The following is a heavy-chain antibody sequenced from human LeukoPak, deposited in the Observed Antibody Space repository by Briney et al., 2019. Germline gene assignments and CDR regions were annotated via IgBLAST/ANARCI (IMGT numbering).Heavy chain of an antibody. CDR1: GFTVSSNY. Sequence: GSLRLSCAASGFTVSSNYMSWIRQPPGKGLEWIGEINHSGSTNYNPSLKSRVTISVDMSKNQFSLKLSSVTAADTAVYYCATPIAVAGKVEDYWGQGTLVTVSS. J-gene: IGHJ4*02. CDR2: INHSGST. V-gene: IGHV4-34*08. CDR3: ATPIAVAGKVEDY. D-gene: IGHD6-19*01.